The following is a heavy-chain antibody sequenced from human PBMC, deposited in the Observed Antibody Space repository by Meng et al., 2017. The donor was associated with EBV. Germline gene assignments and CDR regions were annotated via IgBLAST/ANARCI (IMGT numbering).Heavy chain of an antibody. CDR2: IIPIFGTA. CDR3: ARAPDNWNAGPYY. CDR1: GGTCSSYA. V-gene: IGHV1-69*01. J-gene: IGHJ4*02. Sequence: QVQLVQSGAGVEKFGSSVNLSCTASGGTCSSYAISWGRQGPGQGLGWMGVIIPIFGTANYAQKFQSRVTITSDESTSTAYMELSSLRSEDTAVYYCARAPDNWNAGPYYWGQGTLVTVSS. D-gene: IGHD1-20*01.